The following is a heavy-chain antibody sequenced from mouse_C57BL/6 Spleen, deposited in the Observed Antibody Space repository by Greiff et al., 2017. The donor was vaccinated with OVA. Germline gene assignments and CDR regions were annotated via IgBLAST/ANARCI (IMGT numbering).Heavy chain of an antibody. J-gene: IGHJ4*01. CDR3: ARGYYEECAMDY. D-gene: IGHD2-3*01. CDR2: IDPNSGGT. Sequence: VKLQQPGAELVKPGASVKLSCKASGYTFTSYWMNWVKQRPGRGLEWIGRIDPNSGGTKYNEKFKSKATLTVDNPSSTAYMQLRSLTSGDSAVYYGARGYYEECAMDYWGQGTSVTVSS. V-gene: IGHV1-72*01. CDR1: GYTFTSYW.